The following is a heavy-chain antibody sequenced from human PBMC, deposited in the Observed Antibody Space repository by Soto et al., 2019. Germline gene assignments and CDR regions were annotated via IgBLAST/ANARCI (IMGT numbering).Heavy chain of an antibody. CDR1: GGTFSSYA. J-gene: IGHJ6*02. D-gene: IGHD2-2*01. CDR3: ARDRGCSSTSCYLPYSYGMDV. Sequence: SVKVSCKASGGTFSSYAISWVRQAPGQGLEWMGGIIPIFGTANYAQKFQGRVTITADESTSTAYMELSSLRSEDTAVYYCARDRGCSSTSCYLPYSYGMDVWAQGTTVPVSS. CDR2: IIPIFGTA. V-gene: IGHV1-69*13.